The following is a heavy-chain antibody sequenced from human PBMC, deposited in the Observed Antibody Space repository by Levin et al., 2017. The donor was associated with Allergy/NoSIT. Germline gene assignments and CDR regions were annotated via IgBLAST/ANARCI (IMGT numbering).Heavy chain of an antibody. Sequence: ESLKISCAVYGGSFSGYYWTWIRQSPEKGLEWIGEINHNGTTSHNPSLRSRITIAVDTSKNQFSLRLTSVTAADTGVYYCAREGDRSGYEDWGQGTLVTVSS. CDR2: INHNGTT. D-gene: IGHD3-22*01. CDR1: GGSFSGYY. V-gene: IGHV4-34*01. J-gene: IGHJ4*02. CDR3: AREGDRSGYED.